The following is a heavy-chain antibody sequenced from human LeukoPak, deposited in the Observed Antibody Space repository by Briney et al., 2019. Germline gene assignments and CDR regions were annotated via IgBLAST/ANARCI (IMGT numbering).Heavy chain of an antibody. CDR3: ARSGYCSSTSCYKWVWFDP. CDR1: GGTFSSYA. V-gene: IGHV1-69*05. CDR2: IIPIFGTA. D-gene: IGHD2-2*01. Sequence: SVKVSCKASGGTFSSYAISWVRQAPGQGLEWMGGIIPIFGTANYAQKFQGRVTITTDESTSTAHMELSSLRSEDTAVYYCARSGYCSSTSCYKWVWFDPWGQGTLVTVSS. J-gene: IGHJ5*02.